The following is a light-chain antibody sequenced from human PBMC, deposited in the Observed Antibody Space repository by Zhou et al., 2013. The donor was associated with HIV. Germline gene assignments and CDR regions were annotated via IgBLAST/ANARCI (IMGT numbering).Light chain of an antibody. V-gene: IGKV1D-16*01. Sequence: DIQMTQSPSSLSASVGDRVTITCRASQDISSWLAWYQQKPEKAPKSLIYAASSLQSGVPSRFSGTGSGREFTLSISPLQPEDFAIYFCQQSYSVPHSFGQGTKVDMK. CDR3: QQSYSVPHS. CDR1: QDISSW. CDR2: AAS. J-gene: IGKJ2*03.